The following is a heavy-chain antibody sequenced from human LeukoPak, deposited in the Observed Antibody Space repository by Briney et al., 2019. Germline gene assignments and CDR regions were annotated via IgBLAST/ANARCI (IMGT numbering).Heavy chain of an antibody. V-gene: IGHV3-30*02. CDR3: ARDMVRGLSNWFDP. J-gene: IGHJ5*02. D-gene: IGHD3-10*01. Sequence: PGGSLRLSCAASGFIFSGSSMHWVRQAPGKGLEWVSFIRFDATNKYYADSVKGRFTISRDNSKNTLYLQMNSLRAEDTAVYYCARDMVRGLSNWFDPWGQGTLVTVSS. CDR2: IRFDATNK. CDR1: GFIFSGSS.